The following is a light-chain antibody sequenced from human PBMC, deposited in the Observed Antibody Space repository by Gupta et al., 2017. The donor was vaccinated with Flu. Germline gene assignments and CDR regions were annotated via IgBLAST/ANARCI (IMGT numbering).Light chain of an antibody. Sequence: SGLTQPPSVSGAPGQRLTISCTGTSSNLGAGYDVHWYQQLPGTAPNLLLYGNNHRPSGVPDRFSGSKSGTSASLAITGLQADDEADYYCHSYDSSRSGSVFGGGTKLTVL. CDR1: SSNLGAGYD. J-gene: IGLJ3*02. CDR3: HSYDSSRSGSV. V-gene: IGLV1-40*01. CDR2: GNN.